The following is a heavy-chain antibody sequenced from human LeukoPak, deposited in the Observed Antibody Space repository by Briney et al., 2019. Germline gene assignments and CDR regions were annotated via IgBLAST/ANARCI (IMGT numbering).Heavy chain of an antibody. CDR3: ARRKFYDTYLDP. CDR2: AHPATSII. D-gene: IGHD2/OR15-2a*01. CDR1: EYDFANYW. Sequence: GDSLKISCKGPEYDFANYWIGWVRQTPGRGLEWMGIAHPATSIIHYGPSFQGQVTISFDRSLSTAYLQWTSLKASDSGMYFCARRKFYDTYLDPWGRGTLATVS. V-gene: IGHV5-51*01. J-gene: IGHJ5*02.